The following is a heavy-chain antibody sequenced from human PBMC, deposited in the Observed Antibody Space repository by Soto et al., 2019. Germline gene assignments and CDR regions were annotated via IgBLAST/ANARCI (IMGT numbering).Heavy chain of an antibody. V-gene: IGHV4-31*03. CDR3: ARRGGVAAANWFDP. CDR1: GGSITRGGYY. Sequence: LSLTCTVXGGSITRGGYYWSWIRQHPGKGLEWIGYIYNSGTTYYNPSLKSRVTISVDTPKNQFSLKLTSVTAADTAVYYCARRGGVAAANWFDPWGQG. D-gene: IGHD6-13*01. CDR2: IYNSGTT. J-gene: IGHJ5*02.